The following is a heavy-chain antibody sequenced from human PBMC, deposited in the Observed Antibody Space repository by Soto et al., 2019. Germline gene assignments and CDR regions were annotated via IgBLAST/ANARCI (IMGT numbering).Heavy chain of an antibody. CDR3: ARDHYYGSGSYYVVRWFDP. D-gene: IGHD3-10*01. J-gene: IGHJ5*02. Sequence: PSRGLEWLGRTYYRSKWYNDYAVSVKSRITINPDTSKNQFSLQLNSATPEDTAVYYCARDHYYGSGSYYVVRWFDPWGQGTLVIVFS. V-gene: IGHV6-1*01. CDR2: TYYRSKWYN.